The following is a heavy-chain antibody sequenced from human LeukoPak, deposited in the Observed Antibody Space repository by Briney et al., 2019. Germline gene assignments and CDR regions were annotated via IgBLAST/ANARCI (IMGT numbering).Heavy chain of an antibody. D-gene: IGHD3-10*01. CDR1: GGSFNGYY. CDR2: INHSGGT. V-gene: IGHV4-34*01. Sequence: SETLSLTCAVYGGSFNGYYWSWIRQPPGKGLEWIGEINHSGGTNYNPSLKSRVTISVDTSKNQFSLKLSSVTAADTAVYYCARGRVLWFGELANWFDPWGQGTLVTVSS. J-gene: IGHJ5*02. CDR3: ARGRVLWFGELANWFDP.